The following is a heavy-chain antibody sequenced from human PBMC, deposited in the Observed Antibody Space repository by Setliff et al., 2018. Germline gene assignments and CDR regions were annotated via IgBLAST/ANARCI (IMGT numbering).Heavy chain of an antibody. CDR2: IKQDGSEK. D-gene: IGHD4-17*01. CDR3: ARLRKDYGDYYYFDY. CDR1: GFTFTIYW. V-gene: IGHV3-7*01. J-gene: IGHJ4*02. Sequence: PGGSLRLSCAASGFTFTIYWMSWVRQAPGKGLEWVANIKQDGSEKYYVDSVKGRFTISRDNAKNSLYLQMNSLRAEDTAVYYCARLRKDYGDYYYFDYWGEGTLVTVSS.